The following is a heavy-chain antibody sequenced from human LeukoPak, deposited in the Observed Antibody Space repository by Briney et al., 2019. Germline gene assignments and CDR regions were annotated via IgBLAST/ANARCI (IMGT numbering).Heavy chain of an antibody. V-gene: IGHV3-20*04. J-gene: IGHJ6*03. CDR3: AREGRFLEWLPTTYYYYYMDV. D-gene: IGHD3-3*01. CDR2: INWNGGST. Sequence: GGSLRLSCAASGFTFSNAWMSWVRQAPGKGLEWVSGINWNGGSTGYADSVKGRFTISRDNAKNSLYLQMNSLRAEDTALYYCAREGRFLEWLPTTYYYYYMDVWGKGTTVTVSS. CDR1: GFTFSNAW.